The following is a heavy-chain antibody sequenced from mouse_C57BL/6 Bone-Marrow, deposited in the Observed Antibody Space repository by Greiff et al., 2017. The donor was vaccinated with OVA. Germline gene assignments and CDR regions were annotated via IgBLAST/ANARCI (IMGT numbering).Heavy chain of an antibody. CDR2: INPNYGTT. CDR3: ARCYYGNYDWFAY. Sequence: EVKLMESGPELVKPGASVKISCKASGYSFTDYNMTWVKQSNGKSLEWIGVINPNYGTTSYNQKFKGKATLTVDQSSSTAYMPLNSLTSEDSAVYYCARCYYGNYDWFAYWGQGTLVTVSA. CDR1: GYSFTDYN. D-gene: IGHD2-1*01. J-gene: IGHJ3*01. V-gene: IGHV1-39*01.